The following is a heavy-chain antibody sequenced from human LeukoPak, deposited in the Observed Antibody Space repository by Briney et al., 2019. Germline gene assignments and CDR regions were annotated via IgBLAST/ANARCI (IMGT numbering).Heavy chain of an antibody. CDR3: TRVGYIDEGIDY. J-gene: IGHJ4*02. V-gene: IGHV3-7*04. CDR1: GFTFSAYG. Sequence: GGSLRLSCTASGFTFSAYGMNWVRQAPGKGLEWVANIKQDGSKKSYVDSVKGRFTISRDNAKNSLYLQMNSLRAEDTAIYYCTRVGYIDEGIDYWGQGTLVTVSS. D-gene: IGHD5-24*01. CDR2: IKQDGSKK.